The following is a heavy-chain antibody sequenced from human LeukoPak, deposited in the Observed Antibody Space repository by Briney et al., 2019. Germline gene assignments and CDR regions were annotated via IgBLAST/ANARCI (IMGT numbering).Heavy chain of an antibody. CDR3: ARSSAYAPYYFDY. J-gene: IGHJ4*02. Sequence: SETLSLTCTVSGGSISSSSYYWGWIRQPPGKGLEWIGSIYYSGSTYYNPSLKSRVTISVDASKNQFSLKLSSVTAADTAVYYCARSSAYAPYYFDYWGQGTLVTVSS. CDR2: IYYSGST. D-gene: IGHD3-22*01. CDR1: GGSISSSSYY. V-gene: IGHV4-39*01.